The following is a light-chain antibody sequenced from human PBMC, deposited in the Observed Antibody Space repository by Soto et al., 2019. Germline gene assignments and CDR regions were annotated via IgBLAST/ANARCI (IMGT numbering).Light chain of an antibody. CDR1: QSVRSN. Sequence: EIAVTNAPNNLFASPPDSPTLSCRASQSVRSNLAWYQQKPGQAPRLLIYGASTRATGTPARFSGSGSGTEFTLSIGSLQSEDFAVYYCQQDNEWTPQFGEGTKAEIK. J-gene: IGKJ4*02. CDR2: GAS. CDR3: QQDNEWTPQ. V-gene: IGKV3-15*01.